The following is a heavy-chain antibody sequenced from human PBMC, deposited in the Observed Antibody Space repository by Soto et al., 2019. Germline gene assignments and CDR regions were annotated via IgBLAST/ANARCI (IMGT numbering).Heavy chain of an antibody. Sequence: GGSLRLSCAASGFTFSSYSMNWVRQTPGKGLEWVSSISGSSSNMYYADSVKGRFTISRDNAKNSLYLQMNSLRAEDTAVYYCAKDPNYDFWSGYSGSGWFDPWGQGTLVTGSS. CDR2: ISGSSSNM. CDR1: GFTFSSYS. D-gene: IGHD3-3*01. J-gene: IGHJ5*02. CDR3: AKDPNYDFWSGYSGSGWFDP. V-gene: IGHV3-21*01.